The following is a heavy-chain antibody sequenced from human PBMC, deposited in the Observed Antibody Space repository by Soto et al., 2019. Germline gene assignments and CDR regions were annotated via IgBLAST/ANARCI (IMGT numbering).Heavy chain of an antibody. CDR3: AKGGRQWLVTSDFNY. V-gene: IGHV3-30*18. D-gene: IGHD6-19*01. CDR2: VSHDGRNT. CDR1: GFTFSDYA. Sequence: VQLVESGGGVVQPGRSLRLSCAASGFTFSDYAMHCVRQAPGKGLEWVAVVSHDGRNTHYADSVKGRFTISRDSSTNTVSLEMTSLRAEDTAVYYCAKGGRQWLVTSDFNYWGQGALVTVSS. J-gene: IGHJ4*02.